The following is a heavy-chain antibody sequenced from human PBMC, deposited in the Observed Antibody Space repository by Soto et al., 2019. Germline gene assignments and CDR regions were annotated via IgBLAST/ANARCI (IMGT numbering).Heavy chain of an antibody. J-gene: IGHJ4*02. D-gene: IGHD5-12*01. V-gene: IGHV3-21*01. CDR1: GFTFSSYS. CDR2: ISSSSSYI. Sequence: EVQLVESGGGLVKPGGSLRLSCAASGFTFSSYSMNWVRQAPGKGLEWVSSISSSSSYIYYADSVKGRFTISRDNAKNSLYLQMNSLRAEDTAVYYCARDRVQTRWLPYYFDYWGQGTLVTVSS. CDR3: ARDRVQTRWLPYYFDY.